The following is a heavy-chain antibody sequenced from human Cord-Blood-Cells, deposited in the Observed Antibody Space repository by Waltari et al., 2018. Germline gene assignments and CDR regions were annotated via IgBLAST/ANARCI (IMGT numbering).Heavy chain of an antibody. J-gene: IGHJ4*02. Sequence: QVQLQQWGAGLLKPSETLSLTCAVYGGSFSGYYWSWIRQPPGKGLEWIGEINHSGSTNYNPSLKSRVTISVDTSKNQFSLKPSSVSAADTAVYYCARGLTSGYYDSSGYYYWGQGTLVTVSS. V-gene: IGHV4-34*01. CDR3: ARGLTSGYYDSSGYYY. D-gene: IGHD3-22*01. CDR1: GGSFSGYY. CDR2: INHSGST.